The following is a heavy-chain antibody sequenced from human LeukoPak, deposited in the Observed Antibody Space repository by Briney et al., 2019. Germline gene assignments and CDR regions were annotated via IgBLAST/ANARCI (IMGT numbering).Heavy chain of an antibody. CDR1: GGSFSGYY. CDR3: ARKTTVTTVVLDP. CDR2: INHSGST. V-gene: IGHV4-34*01. D-gene: IGHD4-17*01. Sequence: PSETLSLTCAVYGGSFSGYYWGWIRQPPGKGLEWIGEINHSGSTNYNPSLKSRVTISVDTSKNQFSLKLSSVTAADTAVYYCARKTTVTTVVLDPWGQGTLVTVSS. J-gene: IGHJ5*02.